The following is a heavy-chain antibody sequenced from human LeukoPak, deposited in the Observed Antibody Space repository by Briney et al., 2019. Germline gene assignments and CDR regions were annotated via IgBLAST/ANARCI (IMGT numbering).Heavy chain of an antibody. Sequence: PSETLSLTCTVSGGSISSSSYYWGWLRQPPGKGLEWIGSIYYSGSTYYNPSLKSRVTISVDKSKNQFSLKLSSVTAADTAVYYCARRSGSYYATHFDYWGQGTLVTVSS. D-gene: IGHD1-26*01. CDR2: IYYSGST. V-gene: IGHV4-39*01. CDR1: GGSISSSSYY. CDR3: ARRSGSYYATHFDY. J-gene: IGHJ4*02.